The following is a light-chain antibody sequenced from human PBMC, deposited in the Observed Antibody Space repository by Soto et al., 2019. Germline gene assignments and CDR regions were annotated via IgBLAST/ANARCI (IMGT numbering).Light chain of an antibody. Sequence: EIVLTQSPATLSLSPGEGATLSCRASQSVSSNLLAWYQHKPGQAPRLLIYDSSSRATGIPDRFSGSGAGTDFTLSIIRLEPEDFAVYYCQQYDISPWTFGQGTKVDIK. CDR2: DSS. J-gene: IGKJ1*01. V-gene: IGKV3-20*01. CDR1: QSVSSNL. CDR3: QQYDISPWT.